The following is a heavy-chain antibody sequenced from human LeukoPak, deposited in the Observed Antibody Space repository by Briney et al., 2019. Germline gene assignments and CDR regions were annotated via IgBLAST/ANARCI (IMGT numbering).Heavy chain of an antibody. J-gene: IGHJ4*02. CDR3: ARDPPYYDGSGYYYDY. Sequence: GGSLRLSCAASGFTFSTYSMNWVRQAPGEGLEWVSSISGSSIYIYYADSVRGRFTISRDNAKNSLYLQLNSLRAEDTAVYYCARDPPYYDGSGYYYDYWGQGTLVTVSS. CDR2: ISGSSIYI. V-gene: IGHV3-21*01. D-gene: IGHD3-22*01. CDR1: GFTFSTYS.